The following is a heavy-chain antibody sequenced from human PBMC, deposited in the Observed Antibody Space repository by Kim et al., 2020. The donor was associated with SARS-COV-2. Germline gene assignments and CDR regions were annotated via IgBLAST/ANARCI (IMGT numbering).Heavy chain of an antibody. V-gene: IGHV3-49*03. J-gene: IGHJ5*02. D-gene: IGHD3-3*01. Sequence: GGSLRLSCSDSGFTFGDYSMSWFRQAPGKGLEWVGLIRSKTYGGTPEYAASVKGRFTISRDDSKSVAYLQMNSLKTEDTAAYYCAGGYRGDFWSAYSPWGQGTLVTVSS. CDR2: IRSKTYGGTP. CDR1: GFTFGDYS. CDR3: AGGYRGDFWSAYSP.